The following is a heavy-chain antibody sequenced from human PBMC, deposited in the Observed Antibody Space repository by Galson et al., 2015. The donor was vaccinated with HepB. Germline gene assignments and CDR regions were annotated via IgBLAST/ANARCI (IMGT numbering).Heavy chain of an antibody. CDR1: GFTFSSYS. CDR3: ARVHLWSGYFDYYYGMDV. J-gene: IGHJ6*02. D-gene: IGHD3-3*01. Sequence: SLRLSCAASGFTFSSYSMNWVRQAPGKGLEWVSYISSSSSTIYYADSVKGRFTISRDNAKNSLYLQMNSLRDEDTAVYYCARVHLWSGYFDYYYGMDVWGQGTTVTVSS. V-gene: IGHV3-48*02. CDR2: ISSSSSTI.